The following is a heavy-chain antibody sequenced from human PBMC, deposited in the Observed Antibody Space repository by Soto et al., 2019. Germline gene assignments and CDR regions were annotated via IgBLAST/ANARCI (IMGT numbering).Heavy chain of an antibody. V-gene: IGHV3-9*01. CDR1: GFTFDDYA. Sequence: SLKISCAASGFTFDDYAMHWVRQAPGKGLEWVSGISWNSGSMGYADSVKGRFTISRDNAKNSPYLQMNSLRAEDTALYYCAKEKSGYYDAFDIWGQGTMVTVSS. CDR2: ISWNSGSM. CDR3: AKEKSGYYDAFDI. D-gene: IGHD3-22*01. J-gene: IGHJ3*02.